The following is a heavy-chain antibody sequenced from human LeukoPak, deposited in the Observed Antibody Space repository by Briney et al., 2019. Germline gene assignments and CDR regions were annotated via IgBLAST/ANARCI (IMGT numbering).Heavy chain of an antibody. CDR3: ARALDYYDTSGYYSYYYYMDV. D-gene: IGHD3-22*01. CDR2: FYHSGTT. CDR1: GYSISSGHY. Sequence: PSETLSLTCTVSGYSISSGHYWGWIRQPPGKGLEWIGSFYHSGTTYYNPSLKSRVTISVGTSKNQFSLKLSSVTAADTAVYYCARALDYYDTSGYYSYYYYMDVWGKGTTVTVSS. V-gene: IGHV4-38-2*02. J-gene: IGHJ6*03.